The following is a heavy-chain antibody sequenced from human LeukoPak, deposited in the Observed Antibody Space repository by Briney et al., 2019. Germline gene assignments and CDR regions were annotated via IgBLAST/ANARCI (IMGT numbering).Heavy chain of an antibody. CDR1: GFTFSSYA. Sequence: QTGGSLRLSCAASGFTFSSYAMSWVRQAPGKGLEWVSAISGSGDSTYYADSVKGRFTISRDNSRNTLYLQMNSLRGEDTAVYYCAKGPHAGYSSAWYQDYWGQGTLVTVSS. CDR2: ISGSGDST. J-gene: IGHJ4*02. CDR3: AKGPHAGYSSAWYQDY. V-gene: IGHV3-23*01. D-gene: IGHD6-19*01.